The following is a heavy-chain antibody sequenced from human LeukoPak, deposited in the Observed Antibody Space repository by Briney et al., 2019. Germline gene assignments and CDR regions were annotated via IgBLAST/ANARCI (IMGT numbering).Heavy chain of an antibody. D-gene: IGHD4-17*01. CDR2: INHSGST. CDR1: GGSFSGYY. J-gene: IGHJ3*02. Sequence: SETLSLTCAVYGGSFSGYYWRWIRQPPGKGLEWIGEINHSGSTNYNPSLKSRVTISVDTSKNQFSLKLSSVTAADTAVYYCARALDDYGDYVGAFDIWGQGTMVTVSS. V-gene: IGHV4-34*01. CDR3: ARALDDYGDYVGAFDI.